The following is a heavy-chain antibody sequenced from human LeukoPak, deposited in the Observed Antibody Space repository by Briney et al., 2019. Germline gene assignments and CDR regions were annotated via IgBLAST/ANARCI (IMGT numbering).Heavy chain of an antibody. CDR3: ARDREGYSGYDYDFDF. CDR2: IYYSGST. Sequence: SETLSLTCTVSGGSISSSGYYWGWIRQPPGKGLEWIGSIYYSGSTFYNPSLKSRVTVSVDTSKNQFSLKLSSVTAADTAVYYCARDREGYSGYDYDFDFWGQGALVTVSS. J-gene: IGHJ4*02. CDR1: GGSISSSGYY. V-gene: IGHV4-39*07. D-gene: IGHD5-12*01.